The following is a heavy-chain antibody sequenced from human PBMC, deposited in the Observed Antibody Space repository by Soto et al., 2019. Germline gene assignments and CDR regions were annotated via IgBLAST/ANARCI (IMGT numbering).Heavy chain of an antibody. CDR2: MFYGVST. CDR1: GSSINSSGYY. V-gene: IGHV4-39*01. J-gene: IGHJ4*02. CDR3: ARLPSRHLVDY. D-gene: IGHD3-3*02. Sequence: PSETLSLTCTVSGSSINSSGYYWGWIRQPPGKGLEWIGGMFYGVSTYYNPSLKSRVTVSVDTSKNQFSLNLRSVTAADTAVYYCARLPSRHLVDYWGQGTLVTVSS.